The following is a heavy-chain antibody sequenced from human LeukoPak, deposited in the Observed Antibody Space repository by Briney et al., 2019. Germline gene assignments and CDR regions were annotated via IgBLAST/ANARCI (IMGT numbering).Heavy chain of an antibody. CDR1: GGTFSSYA. J-gene: IGHJ4*02. V-gene: IGHV1-69*04. CDR3: ARSIAARPGSSSKRGPFDY. CDR2: IIPILGIA. Sequence: SVKVSCKASGGTFSSYAISWVRQAPGQGLEWMGRIIPILGIANYAQKFQGRVTITADKSTSTAYMELSSLRSEDTAVYYCARSIAARPGSSSKRGPFDYWGQGTLVTVSS. D-gene: IGHD6-6*01.